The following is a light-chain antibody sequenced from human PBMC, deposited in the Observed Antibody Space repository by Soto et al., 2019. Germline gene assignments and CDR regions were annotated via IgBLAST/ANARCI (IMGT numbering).Light chain of an antibody. CDR3: QQYKTYWT. CDR1: QSISSW. V-gene: IGKV1-5*01. CDR2: DVS. J-gene: IGKJ5*01. Sequence: DIQMTQSPSTLSASIGDRVTFTCRASQSISSWLAWYQQKPGKAPKLLIYDVSSLESGVPSRFSGSGSGTEFTLTISSLQPDDSATYYCQQYKTYWTFGQGTRLEIK.